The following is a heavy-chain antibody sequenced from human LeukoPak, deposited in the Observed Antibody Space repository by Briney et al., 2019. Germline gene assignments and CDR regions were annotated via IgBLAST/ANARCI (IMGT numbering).Heavy chain of an antibody. J-gene: IGHJ4*02. CDR1: GFTFSSYG. CDR3: AREDIGSGWSAFDY. V-gene: IGHV3-30*03. Sequence: GGSLRLSCAASGFTFSSYGMHWVRQAPGKGLEWVAVISYDGSNKYYADSVKGRFTISRDNSKNTLYLQMNSLRAEDTAVYYCAREDIGSGWSAFDYWGQGTLVTVSS. CDR2: ISYDGSNK. D-gene: IGHD6-19*01.